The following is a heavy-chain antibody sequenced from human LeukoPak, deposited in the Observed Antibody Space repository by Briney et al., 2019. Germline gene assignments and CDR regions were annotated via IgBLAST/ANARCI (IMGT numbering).Heavy chain of an antibody. J-gene: IGHJ4*02. V-gene: IGHV3-21*01. CDR1: GFTFSSYS. Sequence: GGSLRLSCAASGFTFSSYSMNWVRQAPGKGLEWVSSISSSSSYIYYADSVKGRFTISRDNAKNSLYLQMNSPRAEDTAVYYCARDPTMVTGHYWGQGTLVTVSS. D-gene: IGHD5-18*01. CDR2: ISSSSSYI. CDR3: ARDPTMVTGHY.